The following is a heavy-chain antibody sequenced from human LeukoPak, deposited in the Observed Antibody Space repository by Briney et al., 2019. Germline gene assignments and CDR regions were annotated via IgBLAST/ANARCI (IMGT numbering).Heavy chain of an antibody. Sequence: GGSLRLSCAASGFTVSSNYMSWVRQAPGKGLEWVSVIYSGGSTYYTDSVKVRFTISRDNSKNTLYLQMNSLRAEDTAVYYCARVTAIGGSRHFDYWGQGTLVTVSS. CDR2: IYSGGST. CDR3: ARVTAIGGSRHFDY. CDR1: GFTVSSNY. V-gene: IGHV3-66*02. J-gene: IGHJ4*02. D-gene: IGHD2-15*01.